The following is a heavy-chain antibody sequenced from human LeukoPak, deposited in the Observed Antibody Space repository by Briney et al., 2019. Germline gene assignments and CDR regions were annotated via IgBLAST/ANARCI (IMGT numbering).Heavy chain of an antibody. Sequence: PGGSLRLSCAASGFTFSSYEMNWVRQAPGKGLEWVAVISYDGSNKYYADSVKGRFTISRDNSKNTLYLQMNSLRAEDTAVYYCARESSSGWYYFDYWGQGTLVTVSS. V-gene: IGHV3-30*04. CDR1: GFTFSSYE. J-gene: IGHJ4*02. CDR3: ARESSSGWYYFDY. CDR2: ISYDGSNK. D-gene: IGHD6-19*01.